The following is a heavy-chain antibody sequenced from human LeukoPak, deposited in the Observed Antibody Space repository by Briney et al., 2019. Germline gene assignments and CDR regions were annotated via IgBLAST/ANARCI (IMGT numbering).Heavy chain of an antibody. Sequence: GGSLRLSCAASGFTFSSCSMNWVRQAPGKGLEWVSSISSSSSYIHSADSVRGRFTISGDNAKNSLFLQMNSLRAEDTAVYYCARDEWGDAFDIWGQGTMVTVFS. CDR3: ARDEWGDAFDI. V-gene: IGHV3-21*01. J-gene: IGHJ3*02. CDR1: GFTFSSCS. CDR2: ISSSSSYI. D-gene: IGHD1-26*01.